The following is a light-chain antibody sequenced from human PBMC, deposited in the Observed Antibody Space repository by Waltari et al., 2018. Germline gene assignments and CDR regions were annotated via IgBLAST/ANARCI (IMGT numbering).Light chain of an antibody. Sequence: QSALTQPASVSGSPGQSSTIPCTGTSSYVGNYNYVSWYQQHPGKAPTLIIYDVTKRPSGVSNRFSGSKSGNTASLTISRLQAEDEADYYCSSYTTSTTLIFGGGTKLTVL. CDR2: DVT. V-gene: IGLV2-14*01. J-gene: IGLJ2*01. CDR1: SSYVGNYNY. CDR3: SSYTTSTTLI.